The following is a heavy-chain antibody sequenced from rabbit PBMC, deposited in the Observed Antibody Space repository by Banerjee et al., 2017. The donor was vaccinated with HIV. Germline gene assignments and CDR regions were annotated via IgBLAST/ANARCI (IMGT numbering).Heavy chain of an antibody. J-gene: IGHJ4*01. V-gene: IGHV1S45*01. CDR3: AREDDDYGWNFNL. Sequence: QQQLVESGGDLVKPGASLTLTCTASGFSFSGDYWICWVRQAPGKGPEWIACIYNGDGSTYYASWAKGRFTISKTSSTTVTLQMTSLTAADTATYFCAREDDDYGWNFNLWGPGTLVTVS. CDR2: IYNGDGST. D-gene: IGHD2-1*01. CDR1: GFSFSGDYW.